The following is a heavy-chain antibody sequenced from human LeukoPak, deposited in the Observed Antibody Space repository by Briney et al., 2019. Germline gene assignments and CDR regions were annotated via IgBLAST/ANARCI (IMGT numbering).Heavy chain of an antibody. CDR2: IKSKTDGGTT. J-gene: IGHJ4*02. CDR1: GFTVSNNY. CDR3: TTDPYSIVEY. D-gene: IGHD5-12*01. Sequence: GGSLRLSCAASGFTVSNNYMSWVRQAPGKGLEWVGRIKSKTDGGTTDYAAPVKGRFTISRDDSKNTLYLQMNSLKTEDTAVYYRTTDPYSIVEYWGQGTLVTVSS. V-gene: IGHV3-15*01.